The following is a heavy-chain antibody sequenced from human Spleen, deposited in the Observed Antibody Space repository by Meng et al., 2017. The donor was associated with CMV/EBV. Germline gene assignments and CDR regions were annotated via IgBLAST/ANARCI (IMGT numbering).Heavy chain of an antibody. CDR1: GGSISSSSYY. J-gene: IGHJ4*02. CDR3: ARVGSSSTGPYSSSWYFDY. D-gene: IGHD6-13*01. CDR2: IYYSGST. V-gene: IGHV4-39*07. Sequence: SETLSLTCTVPGGSISSSSYYWGWIRQPPGKGLEWIGSIYYSGSTYYNPSLKSRVTISVDTSKNQFSLKLSSVTAADTAVYYCARVGSSSTGPYSSSWYFDYWGQGTLVTVSS.